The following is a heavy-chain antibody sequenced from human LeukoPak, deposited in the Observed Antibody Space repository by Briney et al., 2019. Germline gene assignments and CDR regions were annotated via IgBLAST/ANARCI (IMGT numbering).Heavy chain of an antibody. CDR2: IYHTGTT. CDR3: AGVQGSGYPGGYFDY. CDR1: GFTFSSYW. J-gene: IGHJ4*02. V-gene: IGHV4-38-2*01. D-gene: IGHD3-22*01. Sequence: GSLRLSCAASGFTFSSYWMHWVRQAPGKGLEWIGSIYHTGTTYYNPSLKSRVTISIDTSKNQFSLKLSSVTAADTAVYYCAGVQGSGYPGGYFDYWGQGTLVTVSS.